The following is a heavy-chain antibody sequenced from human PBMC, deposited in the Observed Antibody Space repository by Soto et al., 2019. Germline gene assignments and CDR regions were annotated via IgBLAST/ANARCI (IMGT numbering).Heavy chain of an antibody. CDR1: GFTFSSYW. D-gene: IGHD3-22*01. V-gene: IGHV3-74*01. CDR3: ARAPGSSGYSDYFDY. J-gene: IGHJ4*02. Sequence: GGSLRLSCAASGFTFSSYWMHWVRQAPGKGLVWVALINSDGSNTNYADSVKGRFAISRDNSKNTLYLQMNSLRAEDTAVYYCARAPGSSGYSDYFDYWGQGTLVTVSS. CDR2: INSDGSNT.